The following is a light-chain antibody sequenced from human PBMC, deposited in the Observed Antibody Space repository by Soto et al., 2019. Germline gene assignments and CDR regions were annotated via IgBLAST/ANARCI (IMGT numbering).Light chain of an antibody. CDR1: QSIGDR. J-gene: IGKJ1*01. V-gene: IGKV1-5*01. CDR3: QQYDSYPLT. Sequence: DIQMTQSPSTLSASVGDRVSITCRASQSIGDRLAWYQQRPGKAPNLLIFSASRWESGVPSRLSGTGSGTDFTLTISSLRPDDFATYYCQQYDSYPLTFGQGTKVEVK. CDR2: SAS.